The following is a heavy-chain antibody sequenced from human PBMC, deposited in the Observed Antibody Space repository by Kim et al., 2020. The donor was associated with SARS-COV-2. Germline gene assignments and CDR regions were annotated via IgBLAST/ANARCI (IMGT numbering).Heavy chain of an antibody. J-gene: IGHJ4*02. D-gene: IGHD3-22*01. V-gene: IGHV4-39*01. CDR1: GGSISSSSYY. CDR3: ASQHYYDSSGLDY. CDR2: IYYSGST. Sequence: SETLSLTCTVSGGSISSSSYYWCWIRQPPGKGLEWIGSIYYSGSTYYNPSLKSRVTISVDTSKNQFSLKLSSVTAADTAVYYCASQHYYDSSGLDYWGQGTLVTVSS.